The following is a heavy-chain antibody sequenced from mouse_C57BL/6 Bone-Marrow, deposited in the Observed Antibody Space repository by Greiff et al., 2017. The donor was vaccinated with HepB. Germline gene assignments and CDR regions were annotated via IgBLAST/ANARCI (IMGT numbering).Heavy chain of an antibody. CDR1: GYTFTSYW. D-gene: IGHD1-1*01. Sequence: QVQLQQPGAELVKPGASVKLSCKASGYTFTSYWMHWVKQRPGQGLEWIGMIHPNSGSTNYNEKFKSKATLTVDKSSSTAYMQLSSLTSEDSAVYYCAIEGIDFTTVVVHWYFDVWGTGTTVTVSS. V-gene: IGHV1-64*01. J-gene: IGHJ1*03. CDR2: IHPNSGST. CDR3: AIEGIDFTTVVVHWYFDV.